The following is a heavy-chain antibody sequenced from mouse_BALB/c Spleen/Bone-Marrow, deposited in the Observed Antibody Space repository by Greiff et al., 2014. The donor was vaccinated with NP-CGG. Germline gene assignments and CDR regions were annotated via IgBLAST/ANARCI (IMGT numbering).Heavy chain of an antibody. CDR2: IYPGDGNT. Sequence: VQLQQSGPELVKPGASVKISCRASGYVFSSSWMNWVKQRPGQGLEWIGRIYPGDGNTNYSGKFKGKATLTADTSSSTAYMQISSLTSVDSAVYFCARRRTFITSVVDYFDVWGAGTTVTVSS. V-gene: IGHV1-82*01. D-gene: IGHD1-1*02. CDR3: ARRRTFITSVVDYFDV. J-gene: IGHJ1*01. CDR1: GYVFSSSW.